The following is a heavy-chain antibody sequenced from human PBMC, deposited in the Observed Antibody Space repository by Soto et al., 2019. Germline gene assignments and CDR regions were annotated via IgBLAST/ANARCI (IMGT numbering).Heavy chain of an antibody. J-gene: IGHJ4*02. D-gene: IGHD2-8*02. V-gene: IGHV4-34*01. CDR2: INHSGST. Sequence: QVQLQQWGAGLLKPSETLSLTCAVYGGSFSGYYWTWIRQPPGTGLEWIGEINHSGSTNSNPSLKSRVTISVDRSKNQFSLKLTSVTAADTAVYYCARDKITGLFDYWGQGTLVTVSS. CDR3: ARDKITGLFDY. CDR1: GGSFSGYY.